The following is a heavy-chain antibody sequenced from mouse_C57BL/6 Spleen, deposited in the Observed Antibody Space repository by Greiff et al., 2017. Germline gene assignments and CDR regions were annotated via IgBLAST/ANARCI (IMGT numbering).Heavy chain of an antibody. Sequence: QVHVKQPGAELVKPGASVKLSCKASGYTFTSYWMQWVKQRPGQGLEWIGEIDPSDSYTNYNQKFKGKATLTVDTSSSTAYMQLSSLTSEDSAVYYCARKGAAQATTGSYWGQGTSVTVSS. D-gene: IGHD3-2*02. V-gene: IGHV1-50*01. CDR1: GYTFTSYW. CDR2: IDPSDSYT. J-gene: IGHJ4*01. CDR3: ARKGAAQATTGSY.